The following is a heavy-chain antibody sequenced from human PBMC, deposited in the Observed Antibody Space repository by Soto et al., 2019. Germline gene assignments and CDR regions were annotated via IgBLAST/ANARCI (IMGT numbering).Heavy chain of an antibody. CDR2: ISGSGGST. J-gene: IGHJ2*01. D-gene: IGHD4-17*01. CDR3: AKRTVASYFDL. Sequence: EVQLLESGGGLVQPGGSLRLSCAASGFTFSSYAMRWVRQAPGKGLEWVSAISGSGGSTYYADSVKGRFTISRDNSKNPMYMQMNSLRAEDTAVYDCAKRTVASYFDLWGRGTLVTVSS. CDR1: GFTFSSYA. V-gene: IGHV3-23*01.